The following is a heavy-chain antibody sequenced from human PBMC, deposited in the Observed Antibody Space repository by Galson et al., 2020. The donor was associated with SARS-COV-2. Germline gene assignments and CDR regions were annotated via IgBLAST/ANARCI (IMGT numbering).Heavy chain of an antibody. D-gene: IGHD3-10*01. V-gene: IGHV1-69*13. Sequence: ASGKVAGKESGGSVRRDAISWVREATGQGLEWMGGMIPIFGTENYAQKFQGRVTIMADESTRTAYMELSSLRSEDTAVYYCARWFGESDFDYWGQGTLVTVSS. CDR1: GGSVRRDA. CDR2: MIPIFGTE. J-gene: IGHJ4*02. CDR3: ARWFGESDFDY.